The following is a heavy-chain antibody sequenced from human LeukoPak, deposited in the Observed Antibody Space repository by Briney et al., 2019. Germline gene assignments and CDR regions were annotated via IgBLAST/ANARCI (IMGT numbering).Heavy chain of an antibody. Sequence: PGRSLRLSCAASGFTFSSYGMHWVRQAPGKGLEWVAVIWYDGRNKYYADSVKGRFTISRDNSKNTLYLQMNSLRAEDTAVYYCARDRSPAYYFDYWGQGTLVTVSS. CDR3: ARDRSPAYYFDY. V-gene: IGHV3-33*01. J-gene: IGHJ4*02. CDR1: GFTFSSYG. CDR2: IWYDGRNK.